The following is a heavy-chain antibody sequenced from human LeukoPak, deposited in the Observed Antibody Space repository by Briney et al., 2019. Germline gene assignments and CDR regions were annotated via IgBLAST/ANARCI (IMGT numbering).Heavy chain of an antibody. Sequence: SETLSLTCTVSGGSISSSSYYWGWIRQPPGKGLEWIGGIYYSGSTYYNPSLKSRVTISVDTSKNQFSLKLSSVTAADTAVYYCARRCSSTSCSVYYYGMDVWGQGTTVTVSS. D-gene: IGHD2-2*01. J-gene: IGHJ6*02. CDR2: IYYSGST. CDR3: ARRCSSTSCSVYYYGMDV. CDR1: GGSISSSSYY. V-gene: IGHV4-39*01.